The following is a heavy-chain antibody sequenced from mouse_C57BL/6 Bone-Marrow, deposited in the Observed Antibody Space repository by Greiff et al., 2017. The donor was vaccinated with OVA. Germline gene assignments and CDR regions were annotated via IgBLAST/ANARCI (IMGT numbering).Heavy chain of an antibody. CDR1: GYTFTSYG. J-gene: IGHJ1*03. CDR3: ARFGIYYGSSFHWYFDV. CDR2: IYPRSGNT. D-gene: IGHD1-1*01. V-gene: IGHV1-81*01. Sequence: QVHVKQSGAELARPGASVKLSCKASGYTFTSYGISWVKQRTGQGLEWIGEIYPRSGNTYYNEKFKGKATLPADKSSSTAYMELRSLTSEDSAVYFCARFGIYYGSSFHWYFDVWGTGTTVTVSS.